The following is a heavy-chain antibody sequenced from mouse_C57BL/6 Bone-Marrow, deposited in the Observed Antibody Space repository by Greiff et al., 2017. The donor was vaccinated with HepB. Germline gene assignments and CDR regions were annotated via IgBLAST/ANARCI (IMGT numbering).Heavy chain of an antibody. CDR1: GYTFTSYW. Sequence: VQLQQPGAELVMPGASVKLSCKASGYTFTSYWMHWVKQRPGQGLEWIGEIDPSYSYTNYNQKFKGKSTLTVDKSSSTAYMQLSSLTSEDSAVYYCARWGLRRYAMDYWGQGTSVTVSS. V-gene: IGHV1-69*01. CDR3: ARWGLRRYAMDY. D-gene: IGHD2-4*01. J-gene: IGHJ4*01. CDR2: IDPSYSYT.